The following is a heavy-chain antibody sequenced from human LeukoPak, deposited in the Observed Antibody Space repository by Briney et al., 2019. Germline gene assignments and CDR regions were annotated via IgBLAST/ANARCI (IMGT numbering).Heavy chain of an antibody. Sequence: ASVKVSCKASGYTFTGHYMHWVRQAPGQGLEWMGWINPNSGGTKYAQRFQGRVTLTRDTSISTAYMELSRLRCDDTAVYYCARSYDFWSGPPFDPWGQGTLVTVSS. V-gene: IGHV1-2*02. CDR1: GYTFTGHY. CDR3: ARSYDFWSGPPFDP. CDR2: INPNSGGT. J-gene: IGHJ5*02. D-gene: IGHD3-3*01.